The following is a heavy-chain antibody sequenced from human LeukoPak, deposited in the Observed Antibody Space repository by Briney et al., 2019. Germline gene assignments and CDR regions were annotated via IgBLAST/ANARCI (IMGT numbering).Heavy chain of an antibody. Sequence: SVKVSCKASGGTFSSYAISWVRQAPGQGLEWMGRIIPILGIANSAQKFQGRVTITADKSTSTAYMELSSLRSEDTAVYYCARDPANYDPEFDYWGQGTLVTVSS. CDR1: GGTFSSYA. CDR2: IIPILGIA. D-gene: IGHD3-22*01. CDR3: ARDPANYDPEFDY. V-gene: IGHV1-69*04. J-gene: IGHJ4*02.